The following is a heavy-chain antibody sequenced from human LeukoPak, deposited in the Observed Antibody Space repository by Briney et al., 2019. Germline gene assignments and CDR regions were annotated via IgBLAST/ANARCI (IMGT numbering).Heavy chain of an antibody. CDR3: ARATITMAVGVPAYAFDI. J-gene: IGHJ3*02. V-gene: IGHV4-30-4*08. CDR1: GGSISSADYC. Sequence: PSQTLSLTCTVSGGSISSADYCWSWLRQPPGKGLEWIGYIYDSGNTYYNPSLKSRVTISADRSKNRFSLTQSSVTAPDTAVYYCARATITMAVGVPAYAFDIWGQGTMVTVSS. D-gene: IGHD3-22*01. CDR2: IYDSGNT.